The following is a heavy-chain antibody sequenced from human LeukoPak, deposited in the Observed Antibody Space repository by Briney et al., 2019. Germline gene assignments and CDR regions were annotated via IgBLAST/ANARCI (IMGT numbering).Heavy chain of an antibody. Sequence: GGSLRLSCAASGFTFSSYAMSWVRQAPGKGLEWVSAISGSGGSTYYADSVKGRSTISRDNSKNTLYLQMNSLRAEDTAVYYCAKRDYGDYEVPFDYWGQGTLVTVSS. CDR2: ISGSGGST. CDR1: GFTFSSYA. CDR3: AKRDYGDYEVPFDY. D-gene: IGHD4-17*01. V-gene: IGHV3-23*01. J-gene: IGHJ4*02.